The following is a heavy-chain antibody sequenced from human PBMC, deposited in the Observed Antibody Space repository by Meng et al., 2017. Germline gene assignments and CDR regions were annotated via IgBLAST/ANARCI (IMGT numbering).Heavy chain of an antibody. CDR3: ASQTSAYYYGSGSYRHYYYGMDV. D-gene: IGHD3-10*01. Sequence: SVKVSCKASGGTFSSYAIGWVRQAPGQGLEWMGGIIPMFDTPNYAQKFQGRVTITTDESTSTAYMELSSLRSEDTAVYYCASQTSAYYYGSGSYRHYYYGMDVWGQGTTVTVSS. CDR2: IIPMFDTP. V-gene: IGHV1-69*05. J-gene: IGHJ6*02. CDR1: GGTFSSYA.